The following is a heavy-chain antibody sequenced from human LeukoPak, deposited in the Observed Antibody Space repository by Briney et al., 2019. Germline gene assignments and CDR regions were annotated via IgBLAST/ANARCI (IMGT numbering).Heavy chain of an antibody. J-gene: IGHJ3*02. CDR3: VKGDYYGSGSYYNQRAFDI. CDR2: ISGSGGST. CDR1: GFTFTSYA. V-gene: IGHV3-23*01. Sequence: HTGGSLRLSCAASGFTFTSYAMSWVRQAPGKGLEWVSAISGSGGSTYYADSVKGRFTISRDNSKNTLYLQMNSLRAEDTAVYYCVKGDYYGSGSYYNQRAFDIWGQGTLVTVSS. D-gene: IGHD3-10*01.